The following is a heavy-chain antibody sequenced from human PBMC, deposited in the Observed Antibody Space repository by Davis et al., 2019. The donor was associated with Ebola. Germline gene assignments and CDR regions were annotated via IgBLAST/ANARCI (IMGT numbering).Heavy chain of an antibody. V-gene: IGHV3-21*01. CDR1: GFTFSSYS. CDR2: ISSSRSYI. Sequence: PGGSLRLSCAASGFTFSSYSMNWVRQAPGEGLEWVSSISSSRSYIYYADSVKGRFTISRDNARNSLHLQMNSLRVEDTAVYYCAGVGAANSWNWYFDLWGRGTLVTVSS. CDR3: AGVGAANSWNWYFDL. D-gene: IGHD6-13*01. J-gene: IGHJ2*01.